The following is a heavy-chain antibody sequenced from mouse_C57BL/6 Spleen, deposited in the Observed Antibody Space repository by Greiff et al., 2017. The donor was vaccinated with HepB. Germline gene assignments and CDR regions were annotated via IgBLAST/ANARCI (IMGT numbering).Heavy chain of an antibody. D-gene: IGHD2-4*01. CDR2: IYPGDGDT. J-gene: IGHJ3*01. CDR1: GYAFSSSW. CDR3: ASPYDYDGAWFAY. Sequence: VQLQQSGPELVKPGASVKISCKASGYAFSSSWMNWVKQRPGKGLEWIGRIYPGDGDTNYNGKFKGKATLTAAKSSSTAYMQLSSLTSEDSAVYFCASPYDYDGAWFAYWGQGTLVTVSA. V-gene: IGHV1-82*01.